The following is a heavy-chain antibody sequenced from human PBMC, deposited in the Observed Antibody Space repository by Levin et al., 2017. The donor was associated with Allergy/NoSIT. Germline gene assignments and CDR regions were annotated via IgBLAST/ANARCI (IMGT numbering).Heavy chain of an antibody. CDR1: GFTFSSYA. J-gene: IGHJ1*01. CDR3: ANFYGDYAPEYFQH. D-gene: IGHD4-17*01. Sequence: GESLKISCAASGFTFSSYAMSWVRQAPGKGLEWVSAISGSGGSTYYADSVKGRFTISRDNSKNTLYLQMNSLRAEDTAVYYCANFYGDYAPEYFQHWGQGTLVTVSS. CDR2: ISGSGGST. V-gene: IGHV3-23*01.